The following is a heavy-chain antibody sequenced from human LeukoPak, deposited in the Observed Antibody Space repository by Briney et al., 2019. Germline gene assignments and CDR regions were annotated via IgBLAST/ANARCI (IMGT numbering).Heavy chain of an antibody. V-gene: IGHV3-30*18. CDR1: GFTFSSYG. CDR2: ISYDGSNK. Sequence: GGSLRLSCAASGFTFSSYGMHWVRQAPGKGLEWVAVISYDGSNKYYADSVKGRFTISRDNSKNTLYLQMNSLRAEDTAVYYCANLPYDYVWGSSRYYYYMDVWGKGTTVTVSS. J-gene: IGHJ6*03. CDR3: ANLPYDYVWGSSRYYYYMDV. D-gene: IGHD3-16*01.